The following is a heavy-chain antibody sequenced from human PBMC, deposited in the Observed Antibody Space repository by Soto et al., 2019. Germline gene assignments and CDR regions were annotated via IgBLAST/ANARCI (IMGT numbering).Heavy chain of an antibody. CDR1: GFTFSSYA. J-gene: IGHJ4*02. CDR3: ARDRSVAAADYFDY. CDR2: ISYDGSNK. Sequence: GGSLRLSCAASGFTFSSYAMHWVRQAPGKGLEWVAVISYDGSNKYYADSVKGRFTISRDNSKNTLYLQMNSLRAEDTAVYYCARDRSVAAADYFDYWGQGTLVTVSS. D-gene: IGHD6-13*01. V-gene: IGHV3-30-3*01.